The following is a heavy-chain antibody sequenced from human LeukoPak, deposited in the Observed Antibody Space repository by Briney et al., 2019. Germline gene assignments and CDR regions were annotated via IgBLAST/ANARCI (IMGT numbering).Heavy chain of an antibody. CDR1: GGSISSYY. J-gene: IGHJ5*02. CDR2: IYYSGST. V-gene: IGHV4-59*08. D-gene: IGHD3-22*01. Sequence: PSGTLSLTCTVSGGSISSYYWSWIRQPPGKGLEWIGYIYYSGSTNYNPSLKSRVTISVDTSKNQFSLKLSSVTAADTAVYYCARMGLPYYYDSSGYHNWFDPWGQGTLVTVSS. CDR3: ARMGLPYYYDSSGYHNWFDP.